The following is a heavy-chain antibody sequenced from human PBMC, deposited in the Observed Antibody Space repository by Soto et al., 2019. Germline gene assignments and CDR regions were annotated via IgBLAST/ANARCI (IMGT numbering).Heavy chain of an antibody. V-gene: IGHV1-18*01. J-gene: IGHJ4*02. D-gene: IGHD6-13*01. Sequence: ASVKVSSKASGYTFTSYGISWVRQAPGQGLEWMGWISAYNGNTKYVQKFQGRVTMTTDTSTSTAYMELRSLRSDDTAVYYCARDAATGLNDYWGQRSLVTVAS. CDR3: ARDAATGLNDY. CDR1: GYTFTSYG. CDR2: ISAYNGNT.